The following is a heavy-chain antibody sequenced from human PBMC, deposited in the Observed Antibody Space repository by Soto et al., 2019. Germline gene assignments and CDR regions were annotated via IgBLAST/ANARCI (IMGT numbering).Heavy chain of an antibody. Sequence: PSQTLSLTCAISGDSVSSNSAAWNWIRQSPSRGLEWLGRTYYRSKWYNDYAVSVKSRITINPDTSKNQFSLQLNSVTPEDTAVYYCARGKRAYSSSWYEYYFDYWGQGTLVTVSS. V-gene: IGHV6-1*01. CDR2: TYYRSKWYN. J-gene: IGHJ4*02. CDR3: ARGKRAYSSSWYEYYFDY. D-gene: IGHD6-13*01. CDR1: GDSVSSNSAA.